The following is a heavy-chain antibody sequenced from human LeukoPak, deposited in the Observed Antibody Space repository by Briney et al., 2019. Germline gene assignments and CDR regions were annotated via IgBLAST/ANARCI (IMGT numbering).Heavy chain of an antibody. CDR3: ARGVEMATILDELRLLYYFDY. V-gene: IGHV1-2*04. D-gene: IGHD5-24*01. Sequence: ASVKVSCKASGYTFTGYYMHWVRQAPGQGLEWMGWINPNSGGTNYAQKFQGWVTMTRDTSISTAYMELSRLSSDDTAVYYCARGVEMATILDELRLLYYFDYWGQGTLVTVSS. CDR2: INPNSGGT. J-gene: IGHJ4*02. CDR1: GYTFTGYY.